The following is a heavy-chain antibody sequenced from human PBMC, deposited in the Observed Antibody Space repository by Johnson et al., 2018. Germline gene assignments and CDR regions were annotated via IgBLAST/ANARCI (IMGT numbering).Heavy chain of an antibody. D-gene: IGHD3-22*01. CDR3: AETYYYESSGHDAFDI. V-gene: IGHV3-48*01. CDR2: ISGSSGSTI. Sequence: VQLVQSGGGLVQPGGSLRLSCAASGFTFSSYSMNWVRQAPGKGLEWVSYISGSSGSTIYYADSVKGRFTIYRDNAKNSLYLQMNSLRAEDTAVYYCAETYYYESSGHDAFDIWGQGTMVTVSS. CDR1: GFTFSSYS. J-gene: IGHJ3*02.